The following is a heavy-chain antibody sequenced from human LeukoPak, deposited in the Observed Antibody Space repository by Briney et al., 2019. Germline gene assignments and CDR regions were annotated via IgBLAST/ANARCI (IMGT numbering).Heavy chain of an antibody. J-gene: IGHJ4*02. CDR2: MYHSGSS. CDR3: ARVGSGSALDY. Sequence: SETLSLTCTVSVGSITSHYWSWVRQPPGKGLEWIGYMYHSGSSTYNPSLKSRVTMSIDTSKKQFSLKLSSVTAVDTAVYYCARVGSGSALDYWGQGILVTVSS. D-gene: IGHD1-26*01. V-gene: IGHV4-59*11. CDR1: VGSITSHY.